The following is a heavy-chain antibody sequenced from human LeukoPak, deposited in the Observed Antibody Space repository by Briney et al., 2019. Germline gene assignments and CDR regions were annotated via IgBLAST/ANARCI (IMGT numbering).Heavy chain of an antibody. J-gene: IGHJ4*02. V-gene: IGHV1-18*01. CDR3: ARVRAYDSSGYYYVGPLDY. D-gene: IGHD3-22*01. CDR2: ISAYNGNT. Sequence: GASVKVSCKASGYTFTSYGISWVRQAPGQGREWMGWISAYNGNTNYAQKLQGRVTMTTDTSTSTAYMELRSLRSDDTAVYYCARVRAYDSSGYYYVGPLDYWGQGTLVTVFS. CDR1: GYTFTSYG.